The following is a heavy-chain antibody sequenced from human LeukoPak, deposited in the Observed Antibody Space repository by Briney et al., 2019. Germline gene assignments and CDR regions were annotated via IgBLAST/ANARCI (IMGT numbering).Heavy chain of an antibody. Sequence: GGSLRLSCAASGFTFSSYGMHWVRQAPGKGLEWVAVISYDGSNKYYADSVKGRFTISRENSKNTLYLQMNSLRAEDTAVYYCAKDKEGYYGSGSYSWFDPWGQGTLVTVSS. CDR2: ISYDGSNK. CDR1: GFTFSSYG. CDR3: AKDKEGYYGSGSYSWFDP. D-gene: IGHD3-10*01. J-gene: IGHJ5*02. V-gene: IGHV3-30*18.